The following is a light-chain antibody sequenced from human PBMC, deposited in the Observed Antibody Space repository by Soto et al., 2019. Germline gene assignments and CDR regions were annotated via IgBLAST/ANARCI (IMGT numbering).Light chain of an antibody. CDR1: QSVSSSY. Sequence: PGERATLSRRASQSVSSSYLAWYQQKPGQAPRLLIYGASSRATGIPDRFSGSGSGTDFTLTISSLEPEDFAVYYCQQSGKSPLTFGGGTKVDIK. CDR2: GAS. J-gene: IGKJ4*01. CDR3: QQSGKSPLT. V-gene: IGKV3-20*01.